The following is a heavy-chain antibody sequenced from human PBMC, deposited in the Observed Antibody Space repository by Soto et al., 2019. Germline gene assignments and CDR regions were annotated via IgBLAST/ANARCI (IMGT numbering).Heavy chain of an antibody. D-gene: IGHD6-19*01. CDR3: ARIAVAGTLWNWFDP. CDR2: IIPIFGTA. J-gene: IGHJ5*02. V-gene: IGHV1-69*13. CDR1: GGTFSIYA. Sequence: SVKVSCTASGGTFSIYAISWVRQAPGQGLEWMGGIIPIFGTANYAQKFQGRVTITADESTSTAYMELSSLRSEDTAVYYCARIAVAGTLWNWFDPWGQGALVTVSS.